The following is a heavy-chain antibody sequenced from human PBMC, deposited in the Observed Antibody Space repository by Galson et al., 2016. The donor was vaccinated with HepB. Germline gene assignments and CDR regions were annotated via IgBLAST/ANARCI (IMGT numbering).Heavy chain of an antibody. D-gene: IGHD2-2*01. CDR1: GHTFTIYY. V-gene: IGHV1-46*01. CDR2: INPSGVST. J-gene: IGHJ4*02. CDR3: ASAGVGPAASFDY. Sequence: SVKVSCKASGHTFTIYYMHWMRQAPGQGLEWMGVINPSGVSTSYAQKLQGRVTMTRDTSTNTVHMELSSLRSEDTAIYYCASAGVGPAASFDYWGQGTLVTVSS.